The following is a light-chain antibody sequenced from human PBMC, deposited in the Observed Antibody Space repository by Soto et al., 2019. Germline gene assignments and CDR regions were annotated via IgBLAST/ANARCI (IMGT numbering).Light chain of an antibody. J-gene: IGLJ1*01. CDR1: SSDVGSYNR. Sequence: QSLLTQPPSVSGSPGQSVAISCTGTSSDVGSYNRVSWYQQPPGTAPKLMIYDVNNRPSGVPDRFSGSKSGNTASLTISGLQAEDEADYYCSSYTISSTYVFGTGTKVTV. CDR2: DVN. V-gene: IGLV2-18*02. CDR3: SSYTISSTYV.